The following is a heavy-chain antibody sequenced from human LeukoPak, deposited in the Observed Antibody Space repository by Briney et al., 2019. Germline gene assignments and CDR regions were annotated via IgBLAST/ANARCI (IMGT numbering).Heavy chain of an antibody. V-gene: IGHV1-2*04. Sequence: ASVKVSCKASGYTFTGYYMHWVRQAPGQGLEWMGWINPNSGGTNYAQKFQGWVTMTRDTSISTAYMELSRLRSDDTAVYYCARGLYYGDYYYGMDVWGQGTTVTVSS. J-gene: IGHJ6*02. CDR3: ARGLYYGDYYYGMDV. CDR1: GYTFTGYY. CDR2: INPNSGGT. D-gene: IGHD4-17*01.